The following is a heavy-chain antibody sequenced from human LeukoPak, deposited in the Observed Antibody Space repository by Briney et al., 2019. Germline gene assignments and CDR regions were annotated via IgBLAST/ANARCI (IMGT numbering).Heavy chain of an antibody. CDR1: GFTFSSYW. CDR2: ISGSGGST. J-gene: IGHJ4*02. D-gene: IGHD4-23*01. V-gene: IGHV3-23*01. CDR3: AKGRVVTSYFDY. Sequence: GGSLRLSCAASGFTFSSYWMSWVRQAPGKGLEWVSAISGSGGSTYYADSVKGRFTISRDNSKNTLYLQMNSLRAEDTAVYYCAKGRVVTSYFDYWGQGTLVTVSS.